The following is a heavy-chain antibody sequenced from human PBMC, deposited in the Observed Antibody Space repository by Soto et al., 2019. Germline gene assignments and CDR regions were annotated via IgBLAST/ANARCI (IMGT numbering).Heavy chain of an antibody. Sequence: EVQLLESGGGLVQPGGSLRLSCAASGFTFSSYGMSWVRQAPGKGLEWVSAISGSGGSTYYADSVKGRFTISRDNSKNTLYLQMNSLRAEDTAVYYCAKSGGYNYGYQETDYWGQGTLVTVSS. CDR3: AKSGGYNYGYQETDY. CDR2: ISGSGGST. D-gene: IGHD5-18*01. J-gene: IGHJ4*02. CDR1: GFTFSSYG. V-gene: IGHV3-23*01.